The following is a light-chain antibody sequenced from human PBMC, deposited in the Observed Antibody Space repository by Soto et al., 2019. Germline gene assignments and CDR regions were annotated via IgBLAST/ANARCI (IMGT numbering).Light chain of an antibody. Sequence: DIQMTQSPGALSVSVGGGGTITFRASQTISSWLAWYQQKPGKAPKLLIYKASTLKSGVPSRFSGSGSGTEFTLTISSLQPDDFATYYCQHYNSYSEAFGQGTKVDIK. V-gene: IGKV1-5*03. J-gene: IGKJ1*01. CDR3: QHYNSYSEA. CDR1: QTISSW. CDR2: KAS.